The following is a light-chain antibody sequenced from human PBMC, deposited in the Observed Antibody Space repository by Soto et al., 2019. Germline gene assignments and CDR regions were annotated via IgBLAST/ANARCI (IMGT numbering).Light chain of an antibody. V-gene: IGKV3-20*01. Sequence: EIVLTQSPGTLSLSPGERATLSCRASQSVSSSYLAWYQQKPGQAPRLLIYGASSRATGIPDRFSGSGSGTDFALTISRLEPEDVAVYYCQQHGSALITFAQGTRLEIK. CDR3: QQHGSALIT. J-gene: IGKJ5*01. CDR2: GAS. CDR1: QSVSSSY.